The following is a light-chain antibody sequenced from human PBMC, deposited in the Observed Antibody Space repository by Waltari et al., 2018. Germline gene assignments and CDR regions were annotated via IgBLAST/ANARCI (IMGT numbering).Light chain of an antibody. CDR1: SSDVGGYNY. Sequence: QSALTQPASVSGSPGQSITISCTGTSSDVGGYNYVSWYQQHPGKAPKIMVYEVNNRPSGGSNRVSGSRAGNTASLTISGLQAEDEADYYCSSYTSSNTLVFGGGTKLTVL. CDR3: SSYTSSNTLV. CDR2: EVN. J-gene: IGLJ2*01. V-gene: IGLV2-14*01.